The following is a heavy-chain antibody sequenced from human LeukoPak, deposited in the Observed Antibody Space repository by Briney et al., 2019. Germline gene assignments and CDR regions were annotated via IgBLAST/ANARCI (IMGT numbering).Heavy chain of an antibody. V-gene: IGHV4-39*07. CDR1: GVYFSSSGCY. Sequence: PSETLSLTCIVSGVYFSSSGCYWGWIRQPPGKGLEWIGSIFYTGNTYYNPSLKSRVTISVDTSKNQFSLKLSSVTAADTAVYYCARVWDSTGFDYWGQGTLVTASS. CDR3: ARVWDSTGFDY. J-gene: IGHJ4*02. CDR2: IFYTGNT. D-gene: IGHD3-22*01.